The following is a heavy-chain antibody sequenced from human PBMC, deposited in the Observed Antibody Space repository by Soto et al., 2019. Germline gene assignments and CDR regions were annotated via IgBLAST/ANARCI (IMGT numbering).Heavy chain of an antibody. J-gene: IGHJ4*02. Sequence: AGGSLRLSCSAAGFTFSSYGMSWVRQPPGKGLEWVSEISGSGAGTYYADSVKGRFTISRDNSKDTLYLQMNSLRAEDTAVYYCAKDSATFGRFDYWGQGTLVTVSS. CDR1: GFTFSSYG. CDR2: ISGSGAGT. CDR3: AKDSATFGRFDY. V-gene: IGHV3-23*01. D-gene: IGHD3-3*01.